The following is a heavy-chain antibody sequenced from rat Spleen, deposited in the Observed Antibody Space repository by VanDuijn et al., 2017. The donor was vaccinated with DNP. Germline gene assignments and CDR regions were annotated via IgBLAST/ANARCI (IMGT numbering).Heavy chain of an antibody. CDR2: ISPSGGGT. CDR1: GFTFSNYY. J-gene: IGHJ2*01. Sequence: EVKLVESGGGLVQPGRSLKLSCAASGFTFSNYYMAWVRQAPKKGLEWVTSISPSGGGTYYRDSVKGRFTISRDNAKSTLYLQMDSLRSEDTATYYCARGNYARYYFDYWGQGVMVTVSS. CDR3: ARGNYARYYFDY. D-gene: IGHD1-11*01. V-gene: IGHV5-25*01.